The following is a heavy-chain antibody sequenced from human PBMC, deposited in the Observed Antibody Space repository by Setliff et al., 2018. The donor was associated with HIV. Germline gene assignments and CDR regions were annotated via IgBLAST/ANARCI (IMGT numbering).Heavy chain of an antibody. Sequence: GGSLRLSCAASGFTFTNAWMSWVRQAPGKGLEWVGRIKSKTDGETEDYAAPVKGRFTISRDDSRSTLYLQMNTLRAEDTAVYYCAREGITGTTLHPYWGQGTLVTVSS. CDR1: GFTFTNAW. J-gene: IGHJ4*02. CDR2: IKSKTDGETE. D-gene: IGHD1-7*01. V-gene: IGHV3-15*01. CDR3: AREGITGTTLHPY.